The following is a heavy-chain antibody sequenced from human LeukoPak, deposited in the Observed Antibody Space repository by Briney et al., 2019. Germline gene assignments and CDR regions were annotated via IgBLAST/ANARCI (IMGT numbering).Heavy chain of an antibody. CDR1: GLTFSSYS. CDR2: ISSISSHI. V-gene: IGHV3-21*01. CDR3: AGVPDGWWLLDY. D-gene: IGHD2-15*01. Sequence: PGGSLRLSCAASGLTFSSYSMNWVRQAPGKGLEWVSSISSISSHIYYAESVKGRFTISRDNAKNSLYLQMNSLRAEDTAVYYCAGVPDGWWLLDYWGQGTRVIVSP. J-gene: IGHJ4*02.